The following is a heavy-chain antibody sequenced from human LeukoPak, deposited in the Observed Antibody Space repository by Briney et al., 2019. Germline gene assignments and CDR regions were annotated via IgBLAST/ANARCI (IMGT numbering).Heavy chain of an antibody. CDR2: IYHSGST. D-gene: IGHD3-10*01. J-gene: IGHJ4*01. CDR3: ARGEGHYYGSGSYYNVHFDY. CDR1: GYSISSGYY. Sequence: SETLSLTCTVSGYSISSGYYWGWIRQPPGKGLEWIGSIYHSGSTYYNPSLKSRVTISADTSKNQFSLKLSSVTAADTAVYYCARGEGHYYGSGSYYNVHFDYWGQEPWSPYPQ. V-gene: IGHV4-38-2*02.